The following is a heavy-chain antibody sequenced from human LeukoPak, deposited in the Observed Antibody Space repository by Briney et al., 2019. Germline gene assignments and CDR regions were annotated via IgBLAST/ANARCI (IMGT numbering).Heavy chain of an antibody. J-gene: IGHJ6*02. V-gene: IGHV3-7*01. CDR3: ARELGSYEGGYYGMDV. D-gene: IGHD1-26*01. CDR2: INEDGSEK. CDR1: GFMFSSNW. Sequence: PGGSLRLSCAASGFMFSSNWMSWVRLAPGKGLEWVANINEDGSEKNYVESLKGRFTISRDNAKNSLYLQMNSLRAEDTALYYCARELGSYEGGYYGMDVWGQGTTVTVSS.